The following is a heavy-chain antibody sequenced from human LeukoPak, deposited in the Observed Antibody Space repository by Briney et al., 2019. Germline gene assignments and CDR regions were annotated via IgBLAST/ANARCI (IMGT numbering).Heavy chain of an antibody. Sequence: GGSLRLSCAASGFTFSDYHMSWIRQAPGKGLEWISYITSSGSIMYYSDSVKGRFTISRDNAKNSLYLRMNSLRAEDTAVYYCARGPVGSYALNWYFDLWGRGTLVTVSS. V-gene: IGHV3-11*01. J-gene: IGHJ2*01. CDR2: ITSSGSIM. D-gene: IGHD1-26*01. CDR1: GFTFSDYH. CDR3: ARGPVGSYALNWYFDL.